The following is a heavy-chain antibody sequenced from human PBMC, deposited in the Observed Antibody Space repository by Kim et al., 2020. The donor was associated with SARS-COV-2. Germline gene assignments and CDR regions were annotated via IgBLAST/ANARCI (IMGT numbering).Heavy chain of an antibody. CDR1: GFTFSSYG. V-gene: IGHV3-33*06. J-gene: IGHJ4*02. D-gene: IGHD3-9*01. CDR3: AKDSGILTGYYDY. CDR2: IWYDGSNK. Sequence: GGSLRLSCAASGFTFSSYGMHWVRQAPGKGLEWVAVIWYDGSNKYYADSVKGRFTISRDNSKNTLYLQMNSLRAEDTAVYYCAKDSGILTGYYDYWGQGTLVTVSP.